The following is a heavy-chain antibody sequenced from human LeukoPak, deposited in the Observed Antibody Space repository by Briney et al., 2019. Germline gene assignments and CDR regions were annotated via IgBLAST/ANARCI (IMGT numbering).Heavy chain of an antibody. CDR1: EFTFSNYA. CDR3: AKGSGINHYHWIDP. V-gene: IGHV3-23*01. D-gene: IGHD1-14*01. Sequence: PGGSLRLSCAASEFTFSNYAMNWVRQTPGKGLEWVSGISGGGGSTYDADSVKGRFTISRDNSKNTLYLQMDNPRAEDTALYYCAKGSGINHYHWIDPWGQGTLVTVSS. CDR2: ISGGGGST. J-gene: IGHJ5*02.